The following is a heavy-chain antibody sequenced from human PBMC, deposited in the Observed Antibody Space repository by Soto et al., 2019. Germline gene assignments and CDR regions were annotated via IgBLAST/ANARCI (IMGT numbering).Heavy chain of an antibody. J-gene: IGHJ5*02. CDR2: INPSGGRT. CDR1: GYILSSYF. V-gene: IGHV1-46*01. D-gene: IGHD2-15*01. Sequence: ASVKVSCKASGYILSSYFMHWVRQAPGQGLEWMGIINPSGGRTTYAQKFQGRVTMTRDTSTSTVYMELSSLRSEDTAVYYCARDGCLTATCAAAGTWFDPWGQETPVTISS. CDR3: ARDGCLTATCAAAGTWFDP.